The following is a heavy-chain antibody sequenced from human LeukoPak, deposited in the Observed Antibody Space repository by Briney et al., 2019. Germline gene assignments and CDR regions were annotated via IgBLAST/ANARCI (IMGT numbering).Heavy chain of an antibody. J-gene: IGHJ3*02. CDR2: INPSGGST. D-gene: IGHD4-23*01. CDR1: GYTFTSNY. V-gene: IGHV1-46*01. Sequence: ASVKVSCKAFGYTFTSNYMHWVRQAPGQGPEWMGVINPSGGSTSYAQKFQGRVTMTRDTSTSTVYMELSSLRSEDTAVYYCARVYGGNIRGGAFDIWGQGTMVTVSS. CDR3: ARVYGGNIRGGAFDI.